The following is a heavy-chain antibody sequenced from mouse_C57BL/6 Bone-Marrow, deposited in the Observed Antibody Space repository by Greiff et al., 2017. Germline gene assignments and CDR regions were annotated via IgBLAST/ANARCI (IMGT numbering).Heavy chain of an antibody. V-gene: IGHV1-59*01. CDR1: GYTFTSYW. CDR2: IDPSDSYT. J-gene: IGHJ1*03. CDR3: ARRRYYDYDWYFDV. D-gene: IGHD2-4*01. Sequence: QVQLQQPGAELVRPGTSVKLSCKASGYTFTSYWMHWVKQRPGQGLEWIGVIDPSDSYTNYNQKFKGQATLTVDTSSSTAYMQLSSLTSEDSAVYDCARRRYYDYDWYFDVWGTGTTVTVSS.